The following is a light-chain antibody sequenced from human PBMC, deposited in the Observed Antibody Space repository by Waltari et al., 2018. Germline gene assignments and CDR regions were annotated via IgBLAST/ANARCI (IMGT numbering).Light chain of an antibody. CDR3: QQSYSTLT. CDR1: QGVSTY. V-gene: IGKV1-8*01. CDR2: AAS. J-gene: IGKJ3*01. Sequence: AIRMTQSPSSLSASIGYRVTISCRASQGVSTYLAWYQQKPGKAPSLLIHAASTLQSGVPSRFRGSGTGTDFTLTISSLQPEDFATYYCQQSYSTLTFGPGTKVDIK.